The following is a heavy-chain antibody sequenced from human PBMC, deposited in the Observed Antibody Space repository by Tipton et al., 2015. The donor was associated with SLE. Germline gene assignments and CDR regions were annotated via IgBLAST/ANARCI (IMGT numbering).Heavy chain of an antibody. Sequence: LRLSCTVSGGSISSYYWSWIRQSPGKGLEWIGYIYTSGSTNYNPSLKSRVTISADTSKNQFSLKLSSVTAADTAVYYCAGHDYGDYGRFDPWGQGTLVTVSS. V-gene: IGHV4-4*08. J-gene: IGHJ5*02. CDR2: IYTSGST. D-gene: IGHD4-17*01. CDR3: AGHDYGDYGRFDP. CDR1: GGSISSYY.